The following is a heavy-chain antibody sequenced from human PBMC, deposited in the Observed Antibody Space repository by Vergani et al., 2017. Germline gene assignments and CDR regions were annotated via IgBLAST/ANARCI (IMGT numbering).Heavy chain of an antibody. Sequence: QVTLRESGPALVKPTQTLTLTCTFSGFSLSTSGMCVSWIRQPPGKALDWLARIDWVDDKYYSTSLKTRLTISKDTSKNQVVLTMTNMDPIDTATYYCARTGYSYSKAFDYWGHGTLVTVSS. CDR1: GFSLSTSGMC. CDR2: IDWVDDK. D-gene: IGHD5-18*01. V-gene: IGHV2-70*15. CDR3: ARTGYSYSKAFDY. J-gene: IGHJ4*01.